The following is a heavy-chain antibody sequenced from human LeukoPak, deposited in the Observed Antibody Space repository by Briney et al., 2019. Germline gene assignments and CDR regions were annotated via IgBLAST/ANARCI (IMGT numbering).Heavy chain of an antibody. Sequence: SETLSLTCTVSGGSISSYYWSWIRQPPGKGLEWIGYIYYSGSTNYNPSLKSRVTISVDTSKNQFSLKLSSVTAADTAVYYCARVRYCSSTSCYTAYYYYYMDVWGKGTTVTVSS. CDR2: IYYSGST. V-gene: IGHV4-59*01. J-gene: IGHJ6*03. CDR3: ARVRYCSSTSCYTAYYYYYMDV. CDR1: GGSISSYY. D-gene: IGHD2-2*02.